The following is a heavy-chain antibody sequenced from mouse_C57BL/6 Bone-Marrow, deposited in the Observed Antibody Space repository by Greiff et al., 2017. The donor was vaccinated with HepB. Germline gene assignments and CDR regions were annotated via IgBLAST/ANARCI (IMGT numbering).Heavy chain of an antibody. Sequence: EVKLQQSGPELVKPGASVKIPCKASGYTFTDYNMDWVKQSHGKSLEWIGDINPNNGGTIYNQKFKGKATLTVDKSSSTAYMELRSLTSEDTAVYYCARHPYDGYYVGNFDYWGQGTTLTVSS. D-gene: IGHD2-3*01. CDR2: INPNNGGT. J-gene: IGHJ2*01. V-gene: IGHV1-18*01. CDR1: GYTFTDYN. CDR3: ARHPYDGYYVGNFDY.